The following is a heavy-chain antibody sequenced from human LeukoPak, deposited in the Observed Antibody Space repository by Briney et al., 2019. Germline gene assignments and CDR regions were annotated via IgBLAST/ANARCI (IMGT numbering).Heavy chain of an antibody. D-gene: IGHD2-2*03. J-gene: IGHJ5*02. V-gene: IGHV1-69*05. CDR3: ARVGIVVVPAAGGSEYWFDP. Sequence: GSSVKVSCKASGGTFSSYAISWVRQAPGQGLEWMGGIIPIFGTANYAQKFQGRVTMTTDTSTSTAYMELRSLRSDDTAVYYCARVGIVVVPAAGGSEYWFDPWGQGTLVTVSS. CDR1: GGTFSSYA. CDR2: IIPIFGTA.